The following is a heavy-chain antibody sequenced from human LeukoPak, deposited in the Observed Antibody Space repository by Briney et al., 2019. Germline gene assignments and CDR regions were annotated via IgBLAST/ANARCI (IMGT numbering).Heavy chain of an antibody. D-gene: IGHD6-19*01. V-gene: IGHV1-18*01. CDR3: ARTSLNIAVAGPFDY. CDR2: ISAYNGNT. Sequence: GASVKVSCKASGYTFTSYGISWVRQAPGQGLEWMGWISAYNGNTNYAQKLQGRVTMTTDTSTSTAYMELRSLRSDDTAVYYCARTSLNIAVAGPFDYWGQGTLVTVSS. J-gene: IGHJ4*02. CDR1: GYTFTSYG.